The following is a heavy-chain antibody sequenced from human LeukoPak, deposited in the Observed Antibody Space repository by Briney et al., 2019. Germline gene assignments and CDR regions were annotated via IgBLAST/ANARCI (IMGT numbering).Heavy chain of an antibody. CDR1: GFTVSSNY. CDR3: ARGEYGSGSYHIDY. Sequence: GGSLRLSCAASGFTVSSNYMSWVRQAPGKGLEWVSVIYSGGSTYYADSVKGRFTISRDNSKNTLYLQMNSLRAEDTAVYYCARGEYGSGSYHIDYWGQGTLVTVSS. CDR2: IYSGGST. D-gene: IGHD3-10*01. V-gene: IGHV3-66*01. J-gene: IGHJ4*02.